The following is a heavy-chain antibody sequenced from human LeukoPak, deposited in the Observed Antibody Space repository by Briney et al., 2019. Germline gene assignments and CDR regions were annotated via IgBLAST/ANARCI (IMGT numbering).Heavy chain of an antibody. D-gene: IGHD4-17*01. Sequence: GSLRLSCAASGFTFSSYWMSWVRQAPGKGLEWVANIKQDGSEKYYVDSVKGRFTISRDNAKNSLYLQMNSLRAEDTAVYYCVYGDYYYSYFDYWGQGTLVTVSS. CDR1: GFTFSSYW. CDR2: IKQDGSEK. CDR3: VYGDYYYSYFDY. V-gene: IGHV3-7*01. J-gene: IGHJ4*02.